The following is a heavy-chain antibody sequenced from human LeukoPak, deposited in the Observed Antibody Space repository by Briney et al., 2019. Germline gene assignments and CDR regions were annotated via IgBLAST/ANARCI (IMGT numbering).Heavy chain of an antibody. J-gene: IGHJ4*02. CDR3: ARGIADPYSFDS. V-gene: IGHV4-4*07. CDR1: GGSINFYY. Sequence: PSETLSLTCTVSGGSINFYYWSWIRPPAGKGLEWIGRIYSTGSTNYSPSLKSRVTMSVDKSKNQFSLNMSSVTAADTAVYYCARGIADPYSFDSWGQGTLVTVSS. D-gene: IGHD6-13*01. CDR2: IYSTGST.